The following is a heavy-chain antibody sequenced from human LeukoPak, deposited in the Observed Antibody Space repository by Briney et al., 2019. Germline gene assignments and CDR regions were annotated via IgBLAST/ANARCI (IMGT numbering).Heavy chain of an antibody. CDR1: GYSISSGYY. CDR2: IYHSGST. V-gene: IGHV4-38-2*02. Sequence: ASETLSLTCTVSGYSISSGYYWGWIRQPPGKGLEWIESIYHSGSTYYNSSLKSRVIISVDTSKNQFSLKLSSVTAADTAVYYCARTDQSGYSFGSDFDYWGQGTLVTVSS. CDR3: ARTDQSGYSFGSDFDY. D-gene: IGHD5-18*01. J-gene: IGHJ4*02.